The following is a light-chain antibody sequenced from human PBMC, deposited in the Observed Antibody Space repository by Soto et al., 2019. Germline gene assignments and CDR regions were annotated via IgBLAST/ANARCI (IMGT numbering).Light chain of an antibody. CDR1: QSISIW. J-gene: IGKJ1*01. Sequence: DIQMTQSPSTLSASVGDRVTITCRASQSISIWLAWYQQKPGKAPKILIYKASSLESGVPSRFSGSGSGTEFTLTFSSAQPADFATYYCQQYSTYAPRTFGQGTKVEIK. CDR2: KAS. CDR3: QQYSTYAPRT. V-gene: IGKV1-5*03.